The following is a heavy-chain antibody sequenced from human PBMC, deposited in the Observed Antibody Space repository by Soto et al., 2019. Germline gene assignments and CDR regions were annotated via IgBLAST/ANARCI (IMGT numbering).Heavy chain of an antibody. J-gene: IGHJ4*02. Sequence: PGESLKISCKGSGYSFTSYWIGWVRQMPGKGLEWMGIIYPGDSDTRYSPSFQGQVTISAGKSISTAYLQWSSLKASDTAMYYCARAGRLYDILTGYYSLDYWGQGTLVTVSS. V-gene: IGHV5-51*01. CDR1: GYSFTSYW. CDR2: IYPGDSDT. CDR3: ARAGRLYDILTGYYSLDY. D-gene: IGHD3-9*01.